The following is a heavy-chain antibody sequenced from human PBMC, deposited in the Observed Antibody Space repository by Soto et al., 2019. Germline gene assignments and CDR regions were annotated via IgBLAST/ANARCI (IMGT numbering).Heavy chain of an antibody. V-gene: IGHV1-46*01. J-gene: IGHJ6*02. CDR3: ARDYDFWSGSIYGMDV. Sequence: ASVKVSCKVSGYTLTELSIHWVRQAPGQGLEWMGIINPSGGSTSYAQKFQGRVTMTRDTSTSTVYMELSSLRSEDTAVYYCARDYDFWSGSIYGMDVWGQGTTVTVSS. CDR1: GYTLTELS. CDR2: INPSGGST. D-gene: IGHD3-3*01.